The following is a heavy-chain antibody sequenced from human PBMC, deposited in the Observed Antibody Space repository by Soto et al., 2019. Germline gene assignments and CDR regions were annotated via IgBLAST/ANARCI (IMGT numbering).Heavy chain of an antibody. Sequence: QVQLVQSGAEVKKPGASVKVSCKASGYTFTSYTMHWVRQAPGQRLEWMGWINARNGNTKYSQKFQGRVTITRDTTASTAYMQLSSLRSEDTAVYYCAREEYCGGDCYQDAFDIWGQGTMVTVSS. D-gene: IGHD2-21*02. CDR1: GYTFTSYT. V-gene: IGHV1-3*01. CDR3: AREEYCGGDCYQDAFDI. CDR2: INARNGNT. J-gene: IGHJ3*02.